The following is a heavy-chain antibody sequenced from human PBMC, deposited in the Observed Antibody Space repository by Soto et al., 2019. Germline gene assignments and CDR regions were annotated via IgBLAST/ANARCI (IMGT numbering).Heavy chain of an antibody. CDR2: VFHTGNT. Sequence: QVQVQESGPGLVKLSETLSLTCTVSGGSITSNFWSWIRQPPGKGLEWIGYVFHTGNTNYNPSLKSRVTLSVDTSKNRLSLKLDSVTAADTAVYYCARGSGWLDYWGQGTLVTVSS. CDR3: ARGSGWLDY. V-gene: IGHV4-59*08. CDR1: GGSITSNF. J-gene: IGHJ4*02. D-gene: IGHD6-19*01.